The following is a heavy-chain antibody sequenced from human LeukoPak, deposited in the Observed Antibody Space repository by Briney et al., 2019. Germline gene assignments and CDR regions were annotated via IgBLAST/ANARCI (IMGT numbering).Heavy chain of an antibody. V-gene: IGHV1-69*13. Sequence: SVKVSCKASGGTFSSYGISWVRQAPGQGLEWMGGIIPIFGTANYAQKFQGRVTITADESTSTAYMELSSLRSEDTAVYYCARLDEYSSSSRYYGMDVWGQGTTVAVSS. CDR3: ARLDEYSSSSRYYGMDV. CDR2: IIPIFGTA. D-gene: IGHD6-6*01. CDR1: GGTFSSYG. J-gene: IGHJ6*02.